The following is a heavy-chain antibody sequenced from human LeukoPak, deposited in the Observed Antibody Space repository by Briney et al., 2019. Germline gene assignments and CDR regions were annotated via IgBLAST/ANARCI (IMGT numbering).Heavy chain of an antibody. Sequence: SETLSLTCTVSGGSISSYYWSWIRQPAGKGLEWIGRIYTSGSTNYNPSLKSRVTMSVDTSKNQFSLKLSCVTAADTAVYYCARDKGVDYDFWSGYYSRFDYWGQGTLVTVSS. CDR1: GGSISSYY. CDR2: IYTSGST. J-gene: IGHJ4*02. D-gene: IGHD3-3*01. V-gene: IGHV4-4*07. CDR3: ARDKGVDYDFWSGYYSRFDY.